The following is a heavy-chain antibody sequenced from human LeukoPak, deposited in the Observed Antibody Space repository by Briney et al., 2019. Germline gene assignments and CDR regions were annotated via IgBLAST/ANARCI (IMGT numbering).Heavy chain of an antibody. CDR1: GYIFAGYN. CDR2: NDPHSGDT. CDR3: AREGSGYDYYYFDY. J-gene: IGHJ4*02. V-gene: IGHV1-2*02. D-gene: IGHD5-12*01. Sequence: ASVKVSCRTSGYIFAGYNMHWVRQAPGQGLEWMRRNDPHSGDTRISQKFQGRFTVTRDTSISTVYMELNGLTSDDTAIYYCAREGSGYDYYYFDYWGQGTLVTVSS.